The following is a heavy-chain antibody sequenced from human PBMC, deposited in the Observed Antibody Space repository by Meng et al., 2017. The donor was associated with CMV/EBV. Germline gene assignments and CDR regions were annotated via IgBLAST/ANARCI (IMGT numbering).Heavy chain of an antibody. Sequence: GSLRLSCAVYGGSFSGYYWSWIRQPPGKGLEWIGEINHSGSTNYNPSLKSRVTISVDTSKNQFSLKLSPVTAADTAVYYCARDRSYYFDYWGQGTLVTVSS. D-gene: IGHD3-10*01. CDR3: ARDRSYYFDY. V-gene: IGHV4-34*01. CDR1: GGSFSGYY. J-gene: IGHJ4*02. CDR2: INHSGST.